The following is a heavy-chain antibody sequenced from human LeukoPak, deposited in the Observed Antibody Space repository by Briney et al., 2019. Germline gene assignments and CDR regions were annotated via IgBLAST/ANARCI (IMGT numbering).Heavy chain of an antibody. CDR3: AKDGGSYPDY. Sequence: PGGSLRLSCAASGFTFSSYGMHWVRQAPGKGLERVAVISYDGSNKYYADSVKGRFTISRDNSKNTLYLQMNSLRAEDTAVYYCAKDGGSYPDYWGQGTLVTVSS. CDR1: GFTFSSYG. D-gene: IGHD1-26*01. CDR2: ISYDGSNK. J-gene: IGHJ4*02. V-gene: IGHV3-30*18.